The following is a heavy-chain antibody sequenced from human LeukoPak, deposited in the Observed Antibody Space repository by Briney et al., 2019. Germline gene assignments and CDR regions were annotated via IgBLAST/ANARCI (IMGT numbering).Heavy chain of an antibody. J-gene: IGHJ4*02. CDR3: SLVVVPAAIDY. CDR2: IYSGGST. D-gene: IGHD2-2*02. CDR1: GFTVSSNY. V-gene: IGHV3-53*01. Sequence: QTGGSLSLSCAASGFTVSSNYMSWVRQPPGKGLEWVSVIYSGGSTYYADSVKGRFTISRDNSKNTLYLQMNSLRAEDTAVYYCSLVVVPAAIDYWGQGTLVTVSS.